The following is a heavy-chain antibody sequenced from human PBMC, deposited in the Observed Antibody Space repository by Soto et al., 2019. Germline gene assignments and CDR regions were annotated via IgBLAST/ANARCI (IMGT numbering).Heavy chain of an antibody. D-gene: IGHD2-2*01. V-gene: IGHV3-15*07. CDR2: IKSKTDGGTT. CDR1: GFTFSNAW. CDR3: TTTYCSSTSCYVSFSFSGY. J-gene: IGHJ4*02. Sequence: GGSLRLSCAASGFTFSNAWMNWVRQAPGKGLEWVGRIKSKTDGGTTDYAAPVKGRFTISRDDSKNTLYLQMNSLKTEDTAVYYCTTTYCSSTSCYVSFSFSGYWGQGTLVTVSS.